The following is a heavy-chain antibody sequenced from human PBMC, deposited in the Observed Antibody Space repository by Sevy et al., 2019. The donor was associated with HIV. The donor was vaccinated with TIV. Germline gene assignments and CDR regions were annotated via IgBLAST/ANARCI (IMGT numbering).Heavy chain of an antibody. J-gene: IGHJ3*02. V-gene: IGHV1-69*06. CDR1: GGTFNSYG. CDR3: ALDSNAYDI. Sequence: ASVKVSCKASGGTFNSYGINWVRQAPGQGLEWMGGIIPIFGTTNYAQKFQGRVTITADKSTSTVHMEPSSLRSEDTAEYYCALDSNAYDIWGQGTMVTVSS. D-gene: IGHD3-22*01. CDR2: IIPIFGTT.